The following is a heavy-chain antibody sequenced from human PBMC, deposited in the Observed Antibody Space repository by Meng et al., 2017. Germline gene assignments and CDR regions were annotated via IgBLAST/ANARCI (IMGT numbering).Heavy chain of an antibody. V-gene: IGHV3-7*01. D-gene: IGHD6-19*01. CDR2: IKQDGSEK. CDR3: ARLSTVAALYLFDY. CDR1: GFTFSSYW. Sequence: GGSPRLSCAASGFTFSSYWMSWVRQAPGKGLEWVANIKQDGSEKYYVDSVKGRFTISRDNAKNSLYLQMNSLRAEDTAVYYCARLSTVAALYLFDYWGQGTLVTVSS. J-gene: IGHJ4*02.